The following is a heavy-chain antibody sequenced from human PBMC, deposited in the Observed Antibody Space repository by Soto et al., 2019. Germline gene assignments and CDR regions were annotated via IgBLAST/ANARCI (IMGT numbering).Heavy chain of an antibody. Sequence: QVQLVESGGGVVQPGRSLRLSCAASGFTFSSYGMHWVRQAPGKGLEWVAVISYDGSNKYYADSVKGRFTISRDNSKNALYLRMNSLRAEDTAVYYCAKGVRGVRDGMDVWGQGTTVTVSS. CDR2: ISYDGSNK. CDR3: AKGVRGVRDGMDV. J-gene: IGHJ6*02. V-gene: IGHV3-30*18. CDR1: GFTFSSYG. D-gene: IGHD3-10*01.